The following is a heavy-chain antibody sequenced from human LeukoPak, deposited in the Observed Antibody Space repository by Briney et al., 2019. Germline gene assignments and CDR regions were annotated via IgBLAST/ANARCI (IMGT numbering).Heavy chain of an antibody. V-gene: IGHV3-23*01. CDR3: ARDSSMLRGPLVIYYFDF. D-gene: IGHD3-10*01. CDR1: GFTFSSYA. Sequence: GGSLRLSCAASGFTFSSYAMSWVRQAPGKGLEWVSTISGGGDATYYADSVKGRFTISRDNSKNTLYLQMNSLRVEDTAVYYCARDSSMLRGPLVIYYFDFWGQGTLVTVSS. J-gene: IGHJ4*02. CDR2: ISGGGDAT.